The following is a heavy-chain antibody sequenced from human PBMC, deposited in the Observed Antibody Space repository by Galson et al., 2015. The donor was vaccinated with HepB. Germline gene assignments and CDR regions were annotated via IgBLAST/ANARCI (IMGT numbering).Heavy chain of an antibody. CDR1: GFSFSRYS. CDR3: ARDARFDFDFWFDL. J-gene: IGHJ5*02. D-gene: IGHD3-9*01. Sequence: SLRLSCAASGFSFSRYSMHWVRQAPGKGLEWVSYIAPSGAIVYADPVQGRVSISRDNAKNSLYLQMNSLRDEDTAVYYFARDARFDFDFWFDLWGQGTLVTVSS. V-gene: IGHV3-48*02. CDR2: IAPSGAI.